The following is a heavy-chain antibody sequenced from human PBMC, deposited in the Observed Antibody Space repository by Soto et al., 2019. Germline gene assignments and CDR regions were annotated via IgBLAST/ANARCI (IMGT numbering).Heavy chain of an antibody. CDR1: GDSVSNNGAT. Sequence: PSQTLSLTCVISGDSVSNNGATWNWIRQSPSRGLEWLGRAYYRSRWIYDYAMSVKSRISINPDTSKNQVSLQLNSVTPADTAVYYCARDPPYFPSAFDYWGRGTLVTVSS. V-gene: IGHV6-1*01. CDR3: ARDPPYFPSAFDY. J-gene: IGHJ4*02. D-gene: IGHD2-8*01. CDR2: AYYRSRWIY.